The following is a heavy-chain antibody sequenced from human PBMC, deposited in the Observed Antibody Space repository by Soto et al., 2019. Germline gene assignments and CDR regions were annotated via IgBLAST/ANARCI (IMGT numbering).Heavy chain of an antibody. CDR3: VRDGLDYYDTERLYFDN. J-gene: IGHJ4*02. CDR1: GFNFIKYS. D-gene: IGHD3-22*01. Sequence: EVQLVESGGGPVRPGGALKIFCAASGFNFIKYSLSLVRQAPGKGLGWVASISSSAVYIDYADSVKGRFTISRDNANNSLYLQMNSLRAEDTATYHCVRDGLDYYDTERLYFDNWGQGTLVTVSS. V-gene: IGHV3-21*01. CDR2: ISSSAVYI.